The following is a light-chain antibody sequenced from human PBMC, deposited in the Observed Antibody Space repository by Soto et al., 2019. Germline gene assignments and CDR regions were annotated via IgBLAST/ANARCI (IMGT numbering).Light chain of an antibody. CDR3: QQYGNSQGLT. CDR1: QSVGSTY. Sequence: GERATLSCSASQSVGSTYLAWYHQKPGQAPRLLISGASSRATGIPDRFSGSGSGTDFTLTISRLEPEDFAVYYCQQYGNSQGLTFGGGTKVDIK. J-gene: IGKJ4*01. CDR2: GAS. V-gene: IGKV3-20*01.